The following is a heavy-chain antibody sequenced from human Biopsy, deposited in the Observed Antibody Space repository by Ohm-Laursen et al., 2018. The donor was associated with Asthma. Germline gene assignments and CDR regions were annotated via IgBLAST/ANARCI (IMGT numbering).Heavy chain of an antibody. J-gene: IGHJ6*02. CDR2: IFPDDSDT. D-gene: IGHD3-10*01. V-gene: IGHV5-51*01. CDR3: ARLPYGSGSFFDV. CDR1: GYIFTSYW. Sequence: GESLKISCKTSGYIFTSYWIGWVRQMPGKGLEWMAIIFPDDSDTIYSPSFQGQVTISADKSISTVYLQWSSLKASDTAKYYCARLPYGSGSFFDVWGQGTPVAVSS.